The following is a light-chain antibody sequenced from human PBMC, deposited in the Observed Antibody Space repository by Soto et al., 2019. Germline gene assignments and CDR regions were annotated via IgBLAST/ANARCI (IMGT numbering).Light chain of an antibody. J-gene: IGKJ2*01. V-gene: IGKV4-1*01. Sequence: DIVMTQSPDSLAVSLGERATINCKSSRSVLYNSNNKNYLAWYQKKPGQPPKLLIYWASTRESGVPDRFSCSGSETDFTLTISSLQAEDVAVYYCQHYYTTPRTFGQGTKLEIK. CDR1: RSVLYNSNNKNY. CDR3: QHYYTTPRT. CDR2: WAS.